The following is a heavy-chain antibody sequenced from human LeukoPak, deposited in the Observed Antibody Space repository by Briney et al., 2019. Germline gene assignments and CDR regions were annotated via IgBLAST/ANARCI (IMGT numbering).Heavy chain of an antibody. CDR2: ISSSSSTI. Sequence: GGSLRLSCAASGFTFSSYSMNWVRQAPGKGLEWVSYISSSSSTIYYADSVKGRFTISRDNAKNSLYLQMNSLRADDTAVYYCARDPLTLYDYYMDVWGKGTTVTVSS. V-gene: IGHV3-48*04. J-gene: IGHJ6*03. CDR3: ARDPLTLYDYYMDV. D-gene: IGHD3-9*01. CDR1: GFTFSSYS.